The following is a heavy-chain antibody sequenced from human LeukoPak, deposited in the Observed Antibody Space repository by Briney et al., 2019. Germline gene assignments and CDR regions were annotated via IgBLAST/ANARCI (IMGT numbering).Heavy chain of an antibody. J-gene: IGHJ4*02. D-gene: IGHD6-13*01. CDR1: GFTFSTYW. CDR2: IKQDGSEK. V-gene: IGHV3-7*01. Sequence: GGSLRLSCAASGFTFSTYWMSWVRRAPGKGLEWVANIKQDGSEKYYVDSVKGRFTISRDNAKNSLYLQMNSLRAEDTAMYYCAKDSAGNDYWGQGTLVTVSS. CDR3: AKDSAGNDY.